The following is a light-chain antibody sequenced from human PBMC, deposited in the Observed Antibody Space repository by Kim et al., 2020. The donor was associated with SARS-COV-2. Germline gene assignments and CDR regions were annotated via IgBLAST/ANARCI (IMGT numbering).Light chain of an antibody. J-gene: IGLJ2*01. CDR3: QTWDSITVV. Sequence: SVSTGQTASITCSGDKLGDKYACWYQQKPGQSPVLVIYQDNKRPSGIPERFSGSNSGNTATLTISGTQAMDEADYYCQTWDSITVVFGGGTQLTVL. CDR2: QDN. CDR1: KLGDKY. V-gene: IGLV3-1*01.